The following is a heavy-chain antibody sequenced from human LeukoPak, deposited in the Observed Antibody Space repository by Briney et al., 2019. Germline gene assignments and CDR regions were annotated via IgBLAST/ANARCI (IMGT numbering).Heavy chain of an antibody. D-gene: IGHD6-19*01. J-gene: IGHJ5*02. Sequence: GGSLRLSCAASASTFSSNWMHWVRQAPGKGQVWVSRISKDGSSTNYADSVKGRFTISRDNAKNTLYRQMSSLTAEDTAVYYCAASMAGFNWFDPWGQGTLVTVS. CDR3: AASMAGFNWFDP. V-gene: IGHV3-74*01. CDR1: ASTFSSNW. CDR2: ISKDGSST.